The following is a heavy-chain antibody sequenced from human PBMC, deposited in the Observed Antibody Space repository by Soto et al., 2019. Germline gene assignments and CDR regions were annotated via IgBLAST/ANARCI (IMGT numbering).Heavy chain of an antibody. V-gene: IGHV1-46*01. D-gene: IGHD2-2*01. J-gene: IGHJ3*02. Sequence: ASVKVSCKASGYTFTSYYMHWVRQAPGQGLEWMGIINPSGGSTSYAQKFQGRVTMTRDTSTSTVYMELSSLRSEDTAVYYCAREEVLDRYCSSTSCPHEAYDPFDICGQVTMVTVSS. CDR2: INPSGGST. CDR1: GYTFTSYY. CDR3: AREEVLDRYCSSTSCPHEAYDPFDI.